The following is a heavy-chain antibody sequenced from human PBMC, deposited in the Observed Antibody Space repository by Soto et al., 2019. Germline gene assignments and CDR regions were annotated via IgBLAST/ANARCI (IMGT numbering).Heavy chain of an antibody. CDR2: ISGGGDTT. D-gene: IGHD3-10*01. J-gene: IGHJ4*02. CDR1: GFTFNNYA. CDR3: SIGRGGSGSLTPRVDS. Sequence: EVQLLESGGGLVQPGGSLRLSCAASGFTFNNYAMTWVRQAPGKGLEWVSAISGGGDTTSYADSVKGRFTVSRDGSKNTLYLHMSSLRAEDTALYYCSIGRGGSGSLTPRVDSWGQGTLVTVSA. V-gene: IGHV3-23*01.